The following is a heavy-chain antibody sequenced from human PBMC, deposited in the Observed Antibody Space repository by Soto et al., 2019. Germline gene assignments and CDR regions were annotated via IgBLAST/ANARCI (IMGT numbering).Heavy chain of an antibody. CDR2: IYWDDDE. CDR1: GFSLTTSGVG. J-gene: IGHJ4*02. D-gene: IGHD4-17*01. V-gene: IGHV2-5*02. Sequence: SGPTLAHLTHPLTLTCPLSGFSLTTSGVGVGWIRQPPGKALEWLALIYWDDDERDSPSLQSRLTITKDTSKNQVGLTMTNMDPVDTATYHRAHMNTVTTFDSWGQGTLVTVSS. CDR3: AHMNTVTTFDS.